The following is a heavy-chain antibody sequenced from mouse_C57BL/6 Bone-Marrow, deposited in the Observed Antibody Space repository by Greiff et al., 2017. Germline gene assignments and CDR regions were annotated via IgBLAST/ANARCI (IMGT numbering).Heavy chain of an antibody. J-gene: IGHJ4*01. CDR3: AKSLYDYDDAMDY. CDR1: GYSITSGYY. D-gene: IGHD2-4*01. Sequence: EVQVVESGPGLVKPSQSLSLTCSVTGYSITSGYYWKWIRQFPGNKLEGMGYISYDGSNNYNPSLKNRITITRDTSKNQCFLKLNSVTTEDTATYYCAKSLYDYDDAMDYWGQGTSVTVSS. V-gene: IGHV3-6*01. CDR2: ISYDGSN.